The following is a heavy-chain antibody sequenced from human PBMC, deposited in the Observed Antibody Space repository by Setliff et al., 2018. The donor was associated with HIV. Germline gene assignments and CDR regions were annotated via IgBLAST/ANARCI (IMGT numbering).Heavy chain of an antibody. CDR1: GGSINNGAYY. Sequence: SETLSLTCTVSGGSINNGAYYWSWIRHQPGRGLEWIGNIYYSGSTYYNPSLKSRVTISVDTSKNQFSLNLNSVTAADAAVYFCARGLMVNDADPFDYWGQGALVTVSS. V-gene: IGHV4-39*01. J-gene: IGHJ4*02. D-gene: IGHD2-8*01. CDR2: IYYSGST. CDR3: ARGLMVNDADPFDY.